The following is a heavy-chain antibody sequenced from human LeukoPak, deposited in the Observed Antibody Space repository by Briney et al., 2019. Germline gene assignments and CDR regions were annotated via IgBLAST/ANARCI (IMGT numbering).Heavy chain of an antibody. V-gene: IGHV1-24*01. J-gene: IGHJ4*02. Sequence: GASVKVACKVSGYTLTELSMHWVRQAPGKGLEWMGGFDPEDGETIYAQKFQGRVTMPRDTSISTAYMELSRLRSDDTAVYYCQVGGYFDSSDRPVSGYYCDYWGRGTLVTVSS. CDR2: FDPEDGET. D-gene: IGHD3-22*01. CDR1: GYTLTELS. CDR3: QVGGYFDSSDRPVSGYYCDY.